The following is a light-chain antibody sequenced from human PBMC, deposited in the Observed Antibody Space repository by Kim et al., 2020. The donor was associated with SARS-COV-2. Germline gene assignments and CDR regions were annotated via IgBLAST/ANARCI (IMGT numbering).Light chain of an antibody. Sequence: QRVTISGSGSSSNIGSNYVYWYQQLPGTAPKLLIYSNNQRPSGVPDRFSGSKSGTSASLAISGLRSEDEADYYCAAWDDSLSGHVVFGGGTQLTVL. J-gene: IGLJ2*01. V-gene: IGLV1-47*02. CDR1: SSNIGSNY. CDR3: AAWDDSLSGHVV. CDR2: SNN.